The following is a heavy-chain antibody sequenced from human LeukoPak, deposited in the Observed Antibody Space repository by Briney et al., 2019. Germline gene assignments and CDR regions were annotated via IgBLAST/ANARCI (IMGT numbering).Heavy chain of an antibody. J-gene: IGHJ3*02. D-gene: IGHD2-8*01. Sequence: ASVKVSCKTSGYTFTSYDINWVRQATGQGLEWVGWMNPDSGSTGCAQKFQGRISLTRNTSISTAYMELSSLTSEDTAVYYCARRYCTNGVCYDDRGAFDIWGQGTLVTVSS. V-gene: IGHV1-8*01. CDR3: ARRYCTNGVCYDDRGAFDI. CDR1: GYTFTSYD. CDR2: MNPDSGST.